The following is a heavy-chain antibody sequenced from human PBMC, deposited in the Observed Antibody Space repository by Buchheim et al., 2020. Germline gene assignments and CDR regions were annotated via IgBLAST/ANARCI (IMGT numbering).Heavy chain of an antibody. CDR3: ARHFYDFWSGYLFDP. D-gene: IGHD3-3*01. V-gene: IGHV4-39*01. CDR1: GGSISSSSYY. Sequence: QLQLQESGPRLVKPSETLSLTCTVSGGSISSSSYYWGWIRQPPGKGLEWIGSIYYSGSTYYNPSLKSRVTISVDTSKNQFSLKLSSVTAADTAVYYCARHFYDFWSGYLFDPWGQGTL. J-gene: IGHJ5*02. CDR2: IYYSGST.